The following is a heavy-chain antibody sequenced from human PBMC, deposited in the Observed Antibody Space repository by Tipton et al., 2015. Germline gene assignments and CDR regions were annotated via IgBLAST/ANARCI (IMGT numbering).Heavy chain of an antibody. CDR2: ISHSGNT. CDR3: ASPSLPHDRGDYYFQS. J-gene: IGHJ4*02. V-gene: IGHV4-38-2*01. D-gene: IGHD2-21*02. CDR1: AYSISSDYY. Sequence: TLSLTCAVSAYSISSDYYWGWIRQPPGKGLEWIGSISHSGNTYYNPSLKSRVTMSRDTSKNQFSLKLCSVTAADTAVYYCASPSLPHDRGDYYFQSWGQGSLVTVSS.